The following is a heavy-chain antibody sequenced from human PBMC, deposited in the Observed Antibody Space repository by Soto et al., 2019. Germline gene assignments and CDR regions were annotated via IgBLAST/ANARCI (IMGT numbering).Heavy chain of an antibody. V-gene: IGHV4-59*03. D-gene: IGHD2-8*01. CDR2: TAYTGNT. J-gene: IGHJ5*02. CDR3: AMYLQAGFTHAFDP. Sequence: SGTPSLTCFFLGCSIPSYHWRWILQFPGPGLEWIAYTAYTGNTNYNPSLNSRVTISMDTSKNQLSLKLTSMTAADAAVYYVAMYLQAGFTHAFDPWWQGTQVRVTS. CDR1: GCSIPSYH.